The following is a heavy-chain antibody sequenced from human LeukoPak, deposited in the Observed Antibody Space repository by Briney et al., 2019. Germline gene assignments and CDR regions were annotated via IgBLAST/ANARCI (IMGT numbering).Heavy chain of an antibody. V-gene: IGHV4-38-2*02. D-gene: IGHD3-10*01. CDR1: GYSISSGYY. CDR2: IYHSGST. Sequence: PSETLSLTCTVSGYSISSGYYWGWIRQPPGKGLEWIGSIYHSGSTYYNPSLKSRVTISVDTSKNQFSLKLSSVTAADTAVYYCARATEHIWFGELFFDYWGQGTLVTVSS. CDR3: ARATEHIWFGELFFDY. J-gene: IGHJ4*02.